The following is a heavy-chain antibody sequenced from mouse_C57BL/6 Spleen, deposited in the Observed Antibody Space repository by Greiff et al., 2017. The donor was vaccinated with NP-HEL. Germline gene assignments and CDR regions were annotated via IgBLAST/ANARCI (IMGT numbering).Heavy chain of an antibody. CDR3: ARKAQATNAMDY. CDR2: INPGSGGT. CDR1: GYAFTNYL. D-gene: IGHD3-2*02. J-gene: IGHJ4*01. Sequence: VKLQESGAELVRPGTSVKVSCKASGYAFTNYLIEWVKQRPGQGLEWIGVINPGSGGTNYNEKFKGKATLTADKSSSTAYMQLSSLTSEDSAVYFCARKAQATNAMDYWGQGTSVTVSS. V-gene: IGHV1-54*01.